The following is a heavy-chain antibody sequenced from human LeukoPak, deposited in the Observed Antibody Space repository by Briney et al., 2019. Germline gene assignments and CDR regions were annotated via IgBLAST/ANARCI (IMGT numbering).Heavy chain of an antibody. CDR3: ARSGVKISSGAVSY. V-gene: IGHV1-69*04. CDR1: GGTFSSYA. D-gene: IGHD4/OR15-4a*01. J-gene: IGHJ4*02. Sequence: ASVKVSCKASGGTFSSYAISWVRQAPGQGLEWMGRIIPILGIANYAQKFQGRVTITADKSTSTAYMELSSLRSEDTAVYYCARSGVKISSGAVSYWGQGTLVTVSS. CDR2: IIPILGIA.